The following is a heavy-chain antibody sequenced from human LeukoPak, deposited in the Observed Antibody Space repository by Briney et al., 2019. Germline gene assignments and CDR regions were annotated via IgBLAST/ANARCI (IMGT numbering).Heavy chain of an antibody. J-gene: IGHJ4*02. V-gene: IGHV4-4*07. CDR2: IYTSGST. CDR1: GGSISSYY. Sequence: PSETLSLTCTVSGGSISSYYWSWIRQPAGKGLEWIGRIYTSGSTNDNPSLKSRVTMSVDTSKNQFSLKLSSVTAADTAVYYCARDNRDLVGGVIVYYFDYWGQGTLVTVSS. CDR3: ARDNRDLVGGVIVYYFDY. D-gene: IGHD3-16*02.